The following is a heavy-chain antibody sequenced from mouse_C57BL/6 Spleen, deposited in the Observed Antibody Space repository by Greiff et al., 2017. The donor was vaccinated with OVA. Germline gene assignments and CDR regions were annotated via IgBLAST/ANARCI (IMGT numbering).Heavy chain of an antibody. D-gene: IGHD2-5*01. Sequence: QVHVKQPGAELVKPGASVKMSCKASGYTFTSYWITWVKQRPGQGLEWIGDIYPGSGSTNYNEKFKSKATLTVDTSSSTAYMQLSSLTSEDSAVYYCARRGVTYYFDYWGQGTTLTVSS. CDR3: ARRGVTYYFDY. V-gene: IGHV1-55*01. J-gene: IGHJ2*01. CDR2: IYPGSGST. CDR1: GYTFTSYW.